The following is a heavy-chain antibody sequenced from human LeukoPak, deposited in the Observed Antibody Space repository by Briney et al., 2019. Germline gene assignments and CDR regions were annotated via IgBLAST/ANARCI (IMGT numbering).Heavy chain of an antibody. CDR3: AREGIAVAGDYYYYYMDV. CDR2: INAGNGNT. Sequence: AAVTVSYMASRYTFTSYAMHWVRQAPGQRREGMGWINAGNGNTKYSQEFQGRVTITRDTSASTAYMELSSLRSEDMAVYYCAREGIAVAGDYYYYYMDVWGKGTTVTVSS. V-gene: IGHV1-3*03. J-gene: IGHJ6*03. D-gene: IGHD6-19*01. CDR1: RYTFTSYA.